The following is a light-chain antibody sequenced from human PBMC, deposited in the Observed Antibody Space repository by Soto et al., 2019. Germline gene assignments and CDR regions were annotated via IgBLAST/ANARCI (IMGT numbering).Light chain of an antibody. CDR2: DAS. Sequence: ENVLTQSPDTLSLSPGEGATLSCRASQSVGKNYLAWYQLKSGQAPRLLIHDASKRATGIPERFSGSGSGTDFTLTISRLEPEDFVTYYCQQYATDPLTFGGRTKVEVK. CDR3: QQYATDPLT. J-gene: IGKJ4*01. V-gene: IGKV3-20*01. CDR1: QSVGKNY.